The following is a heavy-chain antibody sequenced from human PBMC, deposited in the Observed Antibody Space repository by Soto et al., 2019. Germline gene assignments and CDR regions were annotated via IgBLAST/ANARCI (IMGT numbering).Heavy chain of an antibody. D-gene: IGHD3-10*01. CDR2: ISGSGGSA. V-gene: IGHV3-23*01. J-gene: IGHJ6*03. CDR3: AKSMVRGIYYFYYRDV. Sequence: GGSLRLSCAASGFPFSSYAMSWVRQAPGKGLEWVSTISGSGGSAYYPDSVKGRFTISRDNSKNTLYLQMNSLRAEDTAVYYSAKSMVRGIYYFYYRDVWGKGTTVTVSS. CDR1: GFPFSSYA.